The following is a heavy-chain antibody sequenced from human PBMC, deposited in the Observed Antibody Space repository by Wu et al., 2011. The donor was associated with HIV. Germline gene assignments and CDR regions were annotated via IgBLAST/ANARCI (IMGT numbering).Heavy chain of an antibody. D-gene: IGHD1-7*01. Sequence: QAQLVQSGVEVKKPGASVKVSCHASDYSFTSYGIAWVRQAPGQGLEWMGWVGTYNGATKYAQKFQGRVTITADTSANAAYMELTSLTIRTTRPYITCARDGGWDYDYWGQGALVIVSS. CDR2: VGTYNGAT. J-gene: IGHJ4*02. CDR1: DYSFTSYG. V-gene: IGHV1-18*01. CDR3: ARDGGWDYDY.